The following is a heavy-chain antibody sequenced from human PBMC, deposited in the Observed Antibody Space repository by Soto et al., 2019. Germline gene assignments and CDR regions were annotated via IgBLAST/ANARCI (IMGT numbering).Heavy chain of an antibody. CDR1: GDSISGGAY. J-gene: IGHJ4*02. Sequence: SETLSLTCTVSGDSISGGAYWSWIRQHPGKGLEWIGYIYYSGSTYYNPSLKSRLTISLDTSNNQFSLRLNSVTAADTAVYYCAKHSVRIFGVVAHLDYWGQGTLVTVSS. CDR2: IYYSGST. D-gene: IGHD3-3*01. V-gene: IGHV4-31*03. CDR3: AKHSVRIFGVVAHLDY.